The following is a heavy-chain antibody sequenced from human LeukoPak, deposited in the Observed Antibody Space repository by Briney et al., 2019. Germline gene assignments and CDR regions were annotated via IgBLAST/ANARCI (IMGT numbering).Heavy chain of an antibody. CDR1: GYSFTTYW. Sequence: GESLKISCKGTGYSFTTYWIGWVRQMPGKGLEWMGIIYPGDSDTTYSPSFQGQVTISADKSISTAYLQWSSLKASDSAMYYCGRIPAAGSLKGSFDIWGQGTMVTVSS. CDR3: GRIPAAGSLKGSFDI. D-gene: IGHD6-13*01. CDR2: IYPGDSDT. V-gene: IGHV5-51*01. J-gene: IGHJ3*02.